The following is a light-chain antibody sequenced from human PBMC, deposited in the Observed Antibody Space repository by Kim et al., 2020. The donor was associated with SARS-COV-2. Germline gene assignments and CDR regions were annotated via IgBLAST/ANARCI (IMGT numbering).Light chain of an antibody. Sequence: QSALTQPPSASGSPGQSVTISCTGTSSDVGGYNHVTWYQQQPGKAPKLMIYEVSKRPSGVPDRFSASKSGNTASLTVSGLQAEDESDYYCSSYAGSNNLVFGGGTQLTVL. J-gene: IGLJ3*02. V-gene: IGLV2-8*01. CDR1: SSDVGGYNH. CDR3: SSYAGSNNLV. CDR2: EVS.